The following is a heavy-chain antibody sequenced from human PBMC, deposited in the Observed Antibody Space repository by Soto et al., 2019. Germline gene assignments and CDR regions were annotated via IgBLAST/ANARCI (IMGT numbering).Heavy chain of an antibody. J-gene: IGHJ6*02. CDR1: GGTFSSYA. CDR3: ARDMRTTPYCSSTSCYANYYYYYGMDV. CDR2: IIPIFGTA. D-gene: IGHD2-2*01. V-gene: IGHV1-69*13. Sequence: ASVKVSCKASGGTFSSYAISWVRQAPGQGLEWMGGIIPIFGTANYAQKFQGRVTITADESTSTAYMELSSLRSEDTAVYYCARDMRTTPYCSSTSCYANYYYYYGMDVWGQGTTVTVSS.